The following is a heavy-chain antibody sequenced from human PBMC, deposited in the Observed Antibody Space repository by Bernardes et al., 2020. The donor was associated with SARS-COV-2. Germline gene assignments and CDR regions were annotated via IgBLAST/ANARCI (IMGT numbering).Heavy chain of an antibody. J-gene: IGHJ4*02. CDR3: ARHSGAYGDSSLDY. CDR2: IYTSGST. Sequence: SETLSLTCTVSGGSIRSYYWSWIRKPAGKGLEWIGRIYTSGSTNYNPSLKSRVTMSVDTSKNHFSLKLSSVTAADTAVYYCARHSGAYGDSSLDYWGQGTLVTVSS. D-gene: IGHD4-17*01. V-gene: IGHV4-4*07. CDR1: GGSIRSYY.